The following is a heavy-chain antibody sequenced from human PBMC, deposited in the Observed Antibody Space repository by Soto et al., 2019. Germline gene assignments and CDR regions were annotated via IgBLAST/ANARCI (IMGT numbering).Heavy chain of an antibody. J-gene: IGHJ3*02. CDR3: AKDLPPAHIVGATTFAFDI. CDR2: ISGSGGST. D-gene: IGHD1-26*01. CDR1: GFTFSSYA. V-gene: IGHV3-23*01. Sequence: EVQLLESGGGLVQPGGSLRLSCAASGFTFSSYAMSWVRQAPGKGLEWVSAISGSGGSTYYADSVKGRFTISRDNSKNTLYLQMNSLRAEDTAVYYCAKDLPPAHIVGATTFAFDIWGQGTMVTVSS.